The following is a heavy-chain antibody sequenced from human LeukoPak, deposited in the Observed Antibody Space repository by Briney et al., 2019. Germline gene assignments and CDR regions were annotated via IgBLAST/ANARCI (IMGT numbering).Heavy chain of an antibody. D-gene: IGHD4-17*01. CDR2: IIPILGIA. CDR1: RGTFSSYA. CDR3: ARSLDYGDYWDYFDY. Sequence: SVKVSCKASRGTFSSYAISWVRQAPGQGLEWMGRIIPILGIANYAQKFQGRVTITADKSTSTAYMELSSLRSEDTAVYYCARSLDYGDYWDYFDYWGQGTLVTVSS. J-gene: IGHJ4*02. V-gene: IGHV1-69*04.